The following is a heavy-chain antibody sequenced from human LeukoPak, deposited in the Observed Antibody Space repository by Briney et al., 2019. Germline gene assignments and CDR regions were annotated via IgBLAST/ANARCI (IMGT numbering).Heavy chain of an antibody. CDR1: GFTFSSYG. CDR2: ISGSGGST. J-gene: IGHJ4*02. V-gene: IGHV3-23*01. D-gene: IGHD3-22*01. Sequence: GGSLRLSCAASGFTFSSYGMSWVRQAPGKGLEWVSAISGSGGSTYYADSVKGRFTISRDNSKNTLYLQMNSLRAEDTAVYYCAKYYYDSSGYYYVSYYFDYWGQGTLVTVSS. CDR3: AKYYYDSSGYYYVSYYFDY.